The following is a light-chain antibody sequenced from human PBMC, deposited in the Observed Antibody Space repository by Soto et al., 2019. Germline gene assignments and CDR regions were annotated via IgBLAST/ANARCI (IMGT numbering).Light chain of an antibody. CDR2: AAS. CDR3: QQSYSTLP. J-gene: IGKJ4*01. Sequence: DIQMTQSPSSLSASVGDRVTITCRASQSIGTFLNWYRQKPGKAPKLLIYAASSLQSGVPSRFSGSGSGTDFTLTISSLQPEDFATYYCQQSYSTLPFVGGTKVEIK. CDR1: QSIGTF. V-gene: IGKV1-39*01.